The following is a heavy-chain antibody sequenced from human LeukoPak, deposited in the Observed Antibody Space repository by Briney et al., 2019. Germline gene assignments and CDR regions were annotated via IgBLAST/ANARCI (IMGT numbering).Heavy chain of an antibody. V-gene: IGHV1-2*02. J-gene: IGHJ4*02. D-gene: IGHD3-22*01. Sequence: ASVTLSCKASGYRFTTYGIRWGRQAPGQGPEWMGWINPNSGGTNYAQKFQGRVTMTRDTSISTAYMELSSLRSEDTAVYYCARDGFYDSSGYPTDYWGQGTLVTVSS. CDR1: GYRFTTYG. CDR2: INPNSGGT. CDR3: ARDGFYDSSGYPTDY.